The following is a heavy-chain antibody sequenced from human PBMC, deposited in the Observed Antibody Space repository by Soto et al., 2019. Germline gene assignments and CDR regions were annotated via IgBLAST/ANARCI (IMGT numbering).Heavy chain of an antibody. CDR3: ARYLWFGDLSYYGMDF. CDR2: ISYDGSNK. V-gene: IGHV3-30-3*01. D-gene: IGHD3-10*01. J-gene: IGHJ6*02. Sequence: GGSLRLSCAASGFTFSSYAMHWVRQAPGKGLEWVAVISYDGSNKYYADSVKGRFTISRDNSKNTLYLQMNSLRAEDTAVYYCARYLWFGDLSYYGMDFWGQGTTDPVSS. CDR1: GFTFSSYA.